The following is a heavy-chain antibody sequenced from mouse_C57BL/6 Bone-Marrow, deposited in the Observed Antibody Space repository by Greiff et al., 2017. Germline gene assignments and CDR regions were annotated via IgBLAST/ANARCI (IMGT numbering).Heavy chain of an antibody. CDR2: INSDGGST. D-gene: IGHD3-1*01. Sequence: EVKLMESGGGLVQPGESLKLSCESNEYEFPSHDMSWVRKTPEKRLELVAAINSDGGSTYYPDTMERRFIISRDNTKKTLYLPRSSLRSEDTALYDGARHGGRGFDWYVDGWGTGTTVTVSS. J-gene: IGHJ1*03. V-gene: IGHV5-2*01. CDR1: EYEFPSHD. CDR3: ARHGGRGFDWYVDG.